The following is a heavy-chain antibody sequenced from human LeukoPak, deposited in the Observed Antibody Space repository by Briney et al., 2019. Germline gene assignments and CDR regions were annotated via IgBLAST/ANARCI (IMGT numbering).Heavy chain of an antibody. CDR1: GFTFSSYG. CDR3: AKTVVPAGNWFDP. Sequence: GGSLRLSCAASGFTFSSYGMHWVRQAPGKGLEWLAFIRYDGSNKYYADSVKGRFTISRDNSKNTLYLQMNSLRAEDTTVYYCAKTVVPAGNWFDPWGQGTLVTVSS. D-gene: IGHD2-2*01. J-gene: IGHJ5*02. CDR2: IRYDGSNK. V-gene: IGHV3-30*02.